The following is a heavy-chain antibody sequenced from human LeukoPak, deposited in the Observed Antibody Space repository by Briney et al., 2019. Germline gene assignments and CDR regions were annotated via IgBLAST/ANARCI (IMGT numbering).Heavy chain of an antibody. D-gene: IGHD3-22*01. CDR2: IYDIGST. CDR3: ARTYYYDSSGYLNHWFDP. J-gene: IGHJ5*02. CDR1: GGSVSSYY. Sequence: SETLSLTCTVSGGSVSSYYWSWIRQPPGKGLEWIGYIYDIGSTKCNPSLKSRVTMSVDTSKNQFSLKLSSVTAADTAVYHCARTYYYDSSGYLNHWFDPWGQGTLVTVSS. V-gene: IGHV4-59*08.